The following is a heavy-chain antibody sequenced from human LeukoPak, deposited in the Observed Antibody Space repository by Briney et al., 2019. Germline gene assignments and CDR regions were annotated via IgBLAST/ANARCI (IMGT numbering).Heavy chain of an antibody. V-gene: IGHV3-23*01. J-gene: IGHJ4*02. CDR1: GFTFSNNG. CDR2: ISDGGDTT. Sequence: GGSLRLSCAASGFTFSNNGMTWVRQAPGKGMEWVTGISDGGDTTYDAGSVEGRFTVSRDNSKNILYLQMNSLRAEDTAIYYCAKTQGFFDHWGQGSLVTVSS. CDR3: AKTQGFFDH.